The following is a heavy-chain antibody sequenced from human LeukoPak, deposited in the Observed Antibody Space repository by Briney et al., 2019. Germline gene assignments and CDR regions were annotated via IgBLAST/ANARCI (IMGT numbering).Heavy chain of an antibody. J-gene: IGHJ4*02. D-gene: IGHD6-19*01. CDR1: GFTFSSYW. Sequence: PGGSLRLSCAASGFTFSSYWTHWVRQAPGKGLVWVSRINSDGSSTTYADSVKGRFTISRDNAKNTLYLQMNSLRAEDTAVYYCARGGWYKSGLDYWGQGTLVTVSS. CDR3: ARGGWYKSGLDY. V-gene: IGHV3-74*01. CDR2: INSDGSST.